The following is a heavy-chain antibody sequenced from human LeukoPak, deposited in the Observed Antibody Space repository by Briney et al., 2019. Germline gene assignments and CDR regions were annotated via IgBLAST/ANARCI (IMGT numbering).Heavy chain of an antibody. Sequence: ASVKVFCKASGYTFTGYYMHWVRQASGQGLEWMGWINPNSGGTNYAQKFQGRVTMTRDTSISTAYMELSRLRSDDTAVYYCARGQYYYGSGSYYAFDIWGQGTMVTVSS. CDR1: GYTFTGYY. J-gene: IGHJ3*02. D-gene: IGHD3-10*01. V-gene: IGHV1-2*02. CDR2: INPNSGGT. CDR3: ARGQYYYGSGSYYAFDI.